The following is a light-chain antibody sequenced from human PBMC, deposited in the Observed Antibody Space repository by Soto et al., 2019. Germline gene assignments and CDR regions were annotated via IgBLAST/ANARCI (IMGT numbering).Light chain of an antibody. J-gene: IGKJ5*01. CDR3: QQRSDWPPIT. CDR1: QSVANF. Sequence: EIMLTQSPGTLSLSPGERAILSYRASQSVANFLAWYQQKPGQAPRLLIYDASIRASGIPARFSGSGSGTDFTLTISSLEPEDFAVYYCQQRSDWPPITFGQGTRLEIK. CDR2: DAS. V-gene: IGKV3-11*01.